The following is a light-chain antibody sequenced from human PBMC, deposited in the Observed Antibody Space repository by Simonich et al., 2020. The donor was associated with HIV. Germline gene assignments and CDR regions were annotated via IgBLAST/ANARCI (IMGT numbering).Light chain of an antibody. Sequence: DIVMTQSPDSLAVSLGERATINCKSSQSVLYSSNNKNYLAWYQQKPGQPPKLLIHWASTRESGVPDRFSGSGSGTDFTLTISSLQAEDVAVYYCQQYYSVPYTFGQWTKLEIK. CDR3: QQYYSVPYT. J-gene: IGKJ2*01. V-gene: IGKV4-1*01. CDR2: WAS. CDR1: QSVLYSSNNKNY.